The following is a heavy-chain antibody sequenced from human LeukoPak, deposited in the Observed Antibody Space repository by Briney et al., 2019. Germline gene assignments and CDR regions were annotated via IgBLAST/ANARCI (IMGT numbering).Heavy chain of an antibody. CDR1: GGSISSYY. V-gene: IGHV4-38-2*02. J-gene: IGHJ4*02. Sequence: SETLSLTCTVSGGSISSYYWGWIRQPPGKGLEWIGSIYHSGSTYYNPSLKSRVTISVDTSKNQFSLKLSSVTAADTAVYYCASDTDMYYYEGWGQGTLVTVSS. CDR2: IYHSGST. D-gene: IGHD3-22*01. CDR3: ASDTDMYYYEG.